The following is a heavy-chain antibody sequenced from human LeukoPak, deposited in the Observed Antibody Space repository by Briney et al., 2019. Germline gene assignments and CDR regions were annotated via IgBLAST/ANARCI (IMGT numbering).Heavy chain of an antibody. CDR2: ISYDGSNK. J-gene: IGHJ4*02. CDR1: GFTFSSYG. D-gene: IGHD5-24*01. V-gene: IGHV3-30*03. CDR3: TTEETY. Sequence: PGGSLRLSCAASGFTFSSYGIHWVRQAPGKGPEWVAVISYDGSNKFYGDSVKGRFTISRDNSKNTLYLQMNSLKTEDTAVYYCTTEETYGGQGTLVTVSS.